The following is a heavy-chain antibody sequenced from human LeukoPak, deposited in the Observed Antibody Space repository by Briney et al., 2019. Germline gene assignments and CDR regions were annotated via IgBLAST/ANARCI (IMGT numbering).Heavy chain of an antibody. V-gene: IGHV4-38-2*01. J-gene: IGHJ4*02. CDR2: IYLSGST. CDR1: GYSISSTYF. D-gene: IGHD2-15*01. CDR3: AASVVVVAARDY. Sequence: PSETLSLTCAVSGYSISSTYFWGWIRQPPGKGLQWIGNIYLSGSTYYNPSLKSRVTISVDTSKNQFSLKLTSVTAADTAVYYCAASVVVVAARDYWGQGTLVTVSS.